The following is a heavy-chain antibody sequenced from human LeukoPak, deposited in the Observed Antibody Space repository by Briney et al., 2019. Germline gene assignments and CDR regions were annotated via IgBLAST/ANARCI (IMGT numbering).Heavy chain of an antibody. Sequence: GASVKVSCKASGYTFTSYYMHWVRQAPGQGLEWMGIINPSGGSTSYAQKFQGRVTMTRDTSTSTVYMELSSLRSEDTAVYYCARGFRYCSGGSCYSPPRYYYGMDVWGQGTTVTVSS. D-gene: IGHD2-15*01. J-gene: IGHJ6*02. CDR3: ARGFRYCSGGSCYSPPRYYYGMDV. V-gene: IGHV1-46*01. CDR1: GYTFTSYY. CDR2: INPSGGST.